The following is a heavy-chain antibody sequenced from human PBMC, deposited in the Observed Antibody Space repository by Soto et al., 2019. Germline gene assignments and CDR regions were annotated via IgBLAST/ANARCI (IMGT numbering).Heavy chain of an antibody. V-gene: IGHV1-69*01. CDR2: IIPIFGTA. J-gene: IGHJ4*02. Sequence: QVQLVQSGAEVKKPGSSVKVSYKASGGTFSSYSINWVRQAPGQGLEWMGEIIPIFGTANYAQKFQGRVTITADESTSTAYMELSSLRSEDTAVYYCARDGGRRSGGIDYWGQGTLVTVSS. CDR3: ARDGGRRSGGIDY. CDR1: GGTFSSYS. D-gene: IGHD1-26*01.